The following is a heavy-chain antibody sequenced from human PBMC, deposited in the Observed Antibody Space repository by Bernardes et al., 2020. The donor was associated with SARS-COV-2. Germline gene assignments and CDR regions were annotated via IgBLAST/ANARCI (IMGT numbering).Heavy chain of an antibody. V-gene: IGHV3-23*01. CDR1: GFTFSTYA. CDR2: ISGPGRT. D-gene: IGHD2-8*01. CDR3: AKELAYGTTWRDYKYYFGMDV. Sequence: VGSLILSCEASGFTFSTYAMSWVRQAPGKGLEWVSDISGPGRTYYADSVKGRFIISRDNSKNTLYLEMNSLRAEDTAVYYCAKELAYGTTWRDYKYYFGMDVWGQGTTVTVSS. J-gene: IGHJ6*02.